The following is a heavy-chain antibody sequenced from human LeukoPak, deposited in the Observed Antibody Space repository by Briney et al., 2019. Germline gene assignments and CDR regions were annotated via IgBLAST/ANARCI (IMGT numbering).Heavy chain of an antibody. Sequence: QPGGSLRLSCAVSGFTFSDYGMHWVRQAPGKGPEWVAVIWYDGTNKYYADSVEGRFTISRDDSKNTLYLQMNSLRAEDTAVYYCARTRYNSGGGDYWGQGTPVTVS. CDR1: GFTFSDYG. CDR3: ARTRYNSGGGDY. V-gene: IGHV3-33*01. CDR2: IWYDGTNK. D-gene: IGHD6-19*01. J-gene: IGHJ4*02.